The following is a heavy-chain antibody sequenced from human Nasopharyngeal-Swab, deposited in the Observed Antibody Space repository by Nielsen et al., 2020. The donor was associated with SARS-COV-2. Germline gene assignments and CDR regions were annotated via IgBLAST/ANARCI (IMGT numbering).Heavy chain of an antibody. J-gene: IGHJ5*02. CDR2: IDPSDSYT. D-gene: IGHD3-3*01. CDR3: ARLERFLEWSNWFDP. CDR1: GYSFTSYW. V-gene: IGHV5-10-1*01. Sequence: GESLKISCKGSGYSFTSYWISWVRQMPGKGLEWMGRIDPSDSYTNYSPFFQGHVTISADKSISTAYLQWSSLKASDTAMYYCARLERFLEWSNWFDPWGQGTLVTVSS.